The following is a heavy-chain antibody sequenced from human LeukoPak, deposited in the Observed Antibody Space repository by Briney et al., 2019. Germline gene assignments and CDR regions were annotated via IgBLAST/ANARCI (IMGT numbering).Heavy chain of an antibody. Sequence: EPGGSLRLSCAASGFTFNSYAVHWVRQAPGKGLEWVAFISYDGSNKYYADSVKDRFTISRDNSKNTLYLQMNSLRADDTAVYYCARDHLSLRDFDYWGQGTLVTVSS. J-gene: IGHJ4*02. V-gene: IGHV3-30-3*01. D-gene: IGHD4-17*01. CDR3: ARDHLSLRDFDY. CDR2: ISYDGSNK. CDR1: GFTFNSYA.